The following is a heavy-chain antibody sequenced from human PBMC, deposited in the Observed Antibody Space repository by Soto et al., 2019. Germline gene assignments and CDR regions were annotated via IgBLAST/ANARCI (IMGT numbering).Heavy chain of an antibody. CDR1: GFTFSSSG. D-gene: IGHD5-18*01. J-gene: IGHJ4*02. Sequence: QVQLVESGGGVVQPGRSLRLSCAASGFTFSSSGMHWVRQAPGKGLEWVAVMWYDGSHKFYADSVKDRFTISRDNSKNTLYLQMNNLRAEDTAVYYCARCSGSNHGYFAYWGQGTLVTVSS. CDR2: MWYDGSHK. CDR3: ARCSGSNHGYFAY. V-gene: IGHV3-33*08.